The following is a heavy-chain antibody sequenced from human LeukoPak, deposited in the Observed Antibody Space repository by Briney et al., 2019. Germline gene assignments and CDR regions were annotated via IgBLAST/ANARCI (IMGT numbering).Heavy chain of an antibody. J-gene: IGHJ4*02. Sequence: SVKVSCKASGGTFSSYAISWVRQAPGQGLEWMGGIIPIFGTVNYAQKFQGRVTITADESTSTAYMELSSLRSEDTAVYYCARSRDSNTQSDYWGQGTLVTVSS. D-gene: IGHD2-2*02. CDR3: ARSRDSNTQSDY. CDR1: GGTFSSYA. V-gene: IGHV1-69*01. CDR2: IIPIFGTV.